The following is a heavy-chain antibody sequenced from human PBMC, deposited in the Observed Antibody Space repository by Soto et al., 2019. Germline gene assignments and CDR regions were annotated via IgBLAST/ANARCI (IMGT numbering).Heavy chain of an antibody. V-gene: IGHV3-21*01. CDR3: ARDRITVNGQDAFDI. CDR1: GFTFSSYS. Sequence: EVQLVESGGGLVKPGGSLRLSCAASGFTFSSYSMNWVRQAPGKGLEWVSSISSSSSYIYYADSVKGRFTISRDNAKNSLYLQMNSLRAEDTAVYYCARDRITVNGQDAFDIWGQGTMVTVSS. J-gene: IGHJ3*02. D-gene: IGHD3-3*01. CDR2: ISSSSSYI.